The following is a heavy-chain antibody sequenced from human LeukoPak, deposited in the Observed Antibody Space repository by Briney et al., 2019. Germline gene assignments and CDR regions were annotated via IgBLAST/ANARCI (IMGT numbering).Heavy chain of an antibody. CDR2: IYYSGST. CDR3: ARARPSTVTTPYYFDY. Sequence: KASETLSLTCTVSGGSISSYYWSWIRQPPGKGLEWIGYIYYSGSTNYNPSLKSRVTISVDTSKHQFSLKLSSVTAADTAVYYCARARPSTVTTPYYFDYWGQGTLVTVSS. D-gene: IGHD4-17*01. J-gene: IGHJ4*02. CDR1: GGSISSYY. V-gene: IGHV4-59*01.